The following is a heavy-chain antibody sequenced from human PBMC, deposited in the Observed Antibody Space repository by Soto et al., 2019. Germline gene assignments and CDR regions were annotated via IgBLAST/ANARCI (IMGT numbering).Heavy chain of an antibody. V-gene: IGHV4-34*01. D-gene: IGHD6-13*01. CDR3: AGVAAAAGNDY. CDR2: INHRGRA. J-gene: IGHJ4*02. CDR1: SRFDRGYY. Sequence: PSETLSLTCAYYSRFDRGYYRSWLRQPPGKGLEWIGEINHRGRANYNPSPKSRVSISVDTSKNQFSLELSYVTAADTAVSYCAGVAAAAGNDYWGQETLVTVS.